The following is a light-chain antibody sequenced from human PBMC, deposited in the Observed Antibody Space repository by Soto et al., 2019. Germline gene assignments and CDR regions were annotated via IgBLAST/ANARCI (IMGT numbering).Light chain of an antibody. V-gene: IGKV3-15*01. J-gene: IGKJ1*01. CDR2: GAS. Sequence: EIVMTQSPDTLSASPGERATLSCRASQSVSSYVAWYQQNPGQATRLLIYGASTRATSFPARFSGSGSGTEFTLSISRLQSEDFAVYYGQQYSTWPRRFGQGTKVYVK. CDR1: QSVSSY. CDR3: QQYSTWPRR.